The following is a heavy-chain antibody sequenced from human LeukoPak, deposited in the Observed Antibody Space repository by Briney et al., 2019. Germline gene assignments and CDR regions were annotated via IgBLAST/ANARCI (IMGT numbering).Heavy chain of an antibody. Sequence: ASVKVSCKASGCTFTSYGISWVRQAPGQGLEWMGWISAYNGNTNYAQKLQGRVTMTTDTSTSTAYMELRSLRSDDTAVYYCARRGSLRYFDWDFDYWGQGTLVTVSS. CDR2: ISAYNGNT. CDR1: GCTFTSYG. J-gene: IGHJ4*02. CDR3: ARRGSLRYFDWDFDY. D-gene: IGHD3-9*01. V-gene: IGHV1-18*01.